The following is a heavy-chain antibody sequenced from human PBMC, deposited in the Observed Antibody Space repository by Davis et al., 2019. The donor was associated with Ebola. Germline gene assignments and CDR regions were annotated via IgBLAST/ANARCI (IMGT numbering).Heavy chain of an antibody. V-gene: IGHV4-34*01. CDR3: ARGSANSALYYYYGMDV. J-gene: IGHJ6*02. CDR1: GGSFSGHY. Sequence: MPGGSLRLSCAVYGGSFSGHYWSWIRQPPGKGLEWIGEINHSGSTNYNPSLKSRVTISVDTSKNQFSLKLSSVTAADTAVYYCARGSANSALYYYYGMDVWGQGTTVTVSS. D-gene: IGHD4-23*01. CDR2: INHSGST.